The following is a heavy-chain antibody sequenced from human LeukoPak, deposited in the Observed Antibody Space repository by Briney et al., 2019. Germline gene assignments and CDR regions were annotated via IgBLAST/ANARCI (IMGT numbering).Heavy chain of an antibody. J-gene: IGHJ3*02. V-gene: IGHV4-34*01. CDR3: ARWAATIEHAFDM. D-gene: IGHD5-12*01. CDR2: ITHSGST. CDR1: GGSFNSYY. Sequence: SETLSLTCAVYGGSFNSYYWSWIRQSPGKGLEWIGEITHSGSTNYNPSLKSRVTISVDTSKNWFSLRLSSVTAADTAVYYCARWAATIEHAFDMWGRGTMVTVSS.